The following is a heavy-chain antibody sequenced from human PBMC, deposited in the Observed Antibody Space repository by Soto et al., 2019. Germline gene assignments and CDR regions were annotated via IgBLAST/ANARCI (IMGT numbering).Heavy chain of an antibody. CDR3: ARAQYSGSYIRMDV. CDR1: GFTFSSYG. CDR2: IWHDGSNK. D-gene: IGHD1-26*01. J-gene: IGHJ6*02. Sequence: QVQLVESGGGVVQPGRSLRLSCEASGFTFSSYGMHWFRQAPGKGLEWVAVIWHDGSNKYYADFVKGRFTISRDNSKNTLYLQMNSLRAEDTAVYYCARAQYSGSYIRMDVWGQGTTVTVSS. V-gene: IGHV3-33*01.